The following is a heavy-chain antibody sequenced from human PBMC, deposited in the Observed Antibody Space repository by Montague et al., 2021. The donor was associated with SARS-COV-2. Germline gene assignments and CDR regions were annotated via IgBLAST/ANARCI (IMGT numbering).Heavy chain of an antibody. CDR2: IFHSGTI. J-gene: IGHJ6*02. CDR3: ATLSRRTAAGTRDYFGLDV. CDR1: GGSISTSTW. Sequence: SETLSLTCRVSGGSISTSTWWTWVRQTPGKGLEWIGEIFHSGTINYNPSLKSRVSISVDKSNNQFSLRLSSLIAADTAVYYCATLSRRTAAGTRDYFGLDVWGQGTTVVVSS. V-gene: IGHV4-4*02. D-gene: IGHD6-13*01.